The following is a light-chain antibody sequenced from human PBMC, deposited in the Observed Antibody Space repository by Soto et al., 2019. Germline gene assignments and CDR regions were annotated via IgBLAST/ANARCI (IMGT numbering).Light chain of an antibody. J-gene: IGLJ1*01. CDR2: GVT. V-gene: IGLV2-14*01. CDR3: FSHRGGDSHV. CDR1: SSDVGGYNY. Sequence: QSALTQLASVSGSPGQSITISCTGTSSDVGGYNYVSWYQQYPGKAPKLIIYGVTNRPSGVSNRFSGSKTGNTASLTISGLQAEDEADYYCFSHRGGDSHVFGTGTKLTVL.